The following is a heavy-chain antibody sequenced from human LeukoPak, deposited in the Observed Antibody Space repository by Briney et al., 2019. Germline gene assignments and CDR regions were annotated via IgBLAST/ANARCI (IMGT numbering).Heavy chain of an antibody. CDR3: AKDMQYQLLLGWFDP. Sequence: PGGSLRLSCAASGLTFDDYAMHWVRQAPGKGLEWVSGISWNSGSIGYADSVKGRFTISRDNAKNSLYLQMNSLRAEDTALYYCAKDMQYQLLLGWFDPWGQGTLVTVSS. CDR1: GLTFDDYA. CDR2: ISWNSGSI. D-gene: IGHD2-2*01. V-gene: IGHV3-9*01. J-gene: IGHJ5*02.